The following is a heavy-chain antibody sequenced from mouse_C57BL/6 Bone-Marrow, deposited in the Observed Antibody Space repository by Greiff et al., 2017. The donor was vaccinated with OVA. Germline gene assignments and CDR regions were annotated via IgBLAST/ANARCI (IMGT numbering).Heavy chain of an antibody. Sequence: QVQLQQPGAELVMPGASVKLSCKASGYTFTSYWMHWVKQRPGQGLEWIGEIDPSDSYTNYNQKFKGKSTLTVDKSSSTAYMQLSSLTSEDSAVYYCAREGYYCSSPWFAYWGQGTLVTVSA. CDR1: GYTFTSYW. CDR2: IDPSDSYT. V-gene: IGHV1-69*01. J-gene: IGHJ3*01. D-gene: IGHD1-1*01. CDR3: AREGYYCSSPWFAY.